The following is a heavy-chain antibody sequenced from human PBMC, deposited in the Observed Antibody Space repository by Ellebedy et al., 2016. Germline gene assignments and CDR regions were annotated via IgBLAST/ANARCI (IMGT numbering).Heavy chain of an antibody. V-gene: IGHV1-18*04. CDR3: VRRGWDFWSGYLGY. CDR1: GYSFASYG. CDR2: INTQNGNT. Sequence: ASVKVSCKASGYSFASYGITWVRQAPGQGLEWMGWINTQNGNTYYAQKFQGRVTFITDTPTSTAYMELRSLRSDDTAMYYCVRRGWDFWSGYLGYWGQGTLVTVSS. D-gene: IGHD3-3*01. J-gene: IGHJ4*02.